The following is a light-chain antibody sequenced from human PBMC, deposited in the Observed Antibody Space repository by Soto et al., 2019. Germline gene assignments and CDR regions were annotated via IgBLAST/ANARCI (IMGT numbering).Light chain of an antibody. CDR3: QQYASSPLT. CDR2: GAS. V-gene: IGKV3-20*01. CDR1: QSITQSF. Sequence: EILLTQSPGTLSMSPGERATLSCRASQSITQSFLAWYQQRPGQSPRLLIYGASNRAAGIPGRFSGSGSGTDFSLTISRLEPEDFAVYYCQQYASSPLTFGGGTKVDIK. J-gene: IGKJ4*01.